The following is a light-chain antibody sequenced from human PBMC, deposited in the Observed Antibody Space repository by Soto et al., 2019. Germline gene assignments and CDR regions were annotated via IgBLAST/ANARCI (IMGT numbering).Light chain of an antibody. CDR1: QSISIY. CDR3: QETYSTLRT. V-gene: IGKV1-39*01. Sequence: DIQMTQSPSSLSASVGDRVTITCRASQSISIYLHWYQHKPGKAPKLLIYGASSLQSGAPSRFSGSGSETDFTLTISSLQLEDFATYYGQETYSTLRTLGKGTKVEIK. CDR2: GAS. J-gene: IGKJ1*01.